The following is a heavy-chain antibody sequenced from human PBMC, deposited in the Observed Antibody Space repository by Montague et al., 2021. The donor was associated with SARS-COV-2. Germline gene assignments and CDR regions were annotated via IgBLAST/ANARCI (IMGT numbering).Heavy chain of an antibody. CDR3: ALMRATVVIYDY. V-gene: IGHV2-70*11. D-gene: IGHD4-23*01. J-gene: IGHJ4*02. CDR1: GFSLSTSGMC. Sequence: VKPTQTLTLTCTFSGFSLSTSGMCVSWIRQPPGKALEWLARIDWDDDKYYSTSLKTRLTISKDTSKNQVVLTMTNMDPVDTATYYCALMRATVVIYDYWGQGTLVTVSS. CDR2: IDWDDDK.